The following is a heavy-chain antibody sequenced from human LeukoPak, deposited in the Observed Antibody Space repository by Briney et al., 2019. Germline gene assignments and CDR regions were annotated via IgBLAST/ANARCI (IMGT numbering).Heavy chain of an antibody. D-gene: IGHD3-3*01. CDR3: ARGRGLGVVSPYFDY. Sequence: GGSLRLSCAASGVTLSTYAMSWARQAPGKGLEWVSGISSSGSGDNTYYADSVKGRFTISRDSSKNTLFLHMNTLRAEDTAIYYCARGRGLGVVSPYFDYWGQGTLVTVSS. J-gene: IGHJ4*02. V-gene: IGHV3-23*01. CDR2: ISSSGSGDNT. CDR1: GVTLSTYA.